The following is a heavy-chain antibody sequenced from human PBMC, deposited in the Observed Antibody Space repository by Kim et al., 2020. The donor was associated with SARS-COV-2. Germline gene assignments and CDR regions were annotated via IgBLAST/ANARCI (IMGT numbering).Heavy chain of an antibody. CDR1: GDYISSYY. D-gene: IGHD5-18*01. CDR3: ARGRAIHTAWAAMDV. J-gene: IGHJ6*02. V-gene: IGHV4-59*13. Sequence: SETLSLTCTVSGDYISSYYWSWIRQPPGKGLEWIGYIYYTGSTTYNPSLTSRVTISVDTSNNQFSLKLSSVTAADTAVYYCARGRAIHTAWAAMDVWGQGTTVTVSS. CDR2: IYYTGST.